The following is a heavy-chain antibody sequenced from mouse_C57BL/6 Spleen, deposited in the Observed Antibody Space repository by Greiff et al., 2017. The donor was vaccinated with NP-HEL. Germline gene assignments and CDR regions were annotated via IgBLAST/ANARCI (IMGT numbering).Heavy chain of an antibody. Sequence: EVKVVESGPELVKPGASVKISCQASGYSFTDYNMNWVKQSNGKSLEWIGVINPNYGTTSYNQKFKGKATLTVDQSSSTAYMQLNSLTSEDSAVYYCARCDGYCSWYAYWGKGTLVTVSA. CDR3: ARCDGYCSWYAY. D-gene: IGHD2-3*01. CDR2: INPNYGTT. CDR1: GYSFTDYN. J-gene: IGHJ3*01. V-gene: IGHV1-39*01.